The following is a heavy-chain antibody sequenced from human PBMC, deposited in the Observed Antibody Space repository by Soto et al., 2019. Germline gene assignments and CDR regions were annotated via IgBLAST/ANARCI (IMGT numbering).Heavy chain of an antibody. J-gene: IGHJ3*02. CDR1: GFTFSSYG. D-gene: IGHD3-16*01. V-gene: IGHV3-33*01. Sequence: PGGSLRLSCAASGFTFSSYGMHWVRQAPGKGLERVTAIWYDGSNKDYADSVKGQFTISRDNAKNTLYLQMNSLRAEDTAVYYCASWADFGARRGDAFDIWGQGTMVTVSS. CDR3: ASWADFGARRGDAFDI. CDR2: IWYDGSNK.